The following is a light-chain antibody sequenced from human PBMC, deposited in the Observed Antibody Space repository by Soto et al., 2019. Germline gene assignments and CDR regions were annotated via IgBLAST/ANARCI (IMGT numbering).Light chain of an antibody. CDR2: GNN. J-gene: IGLJ3*02. CDR1: SSHIGSGYD. Sequence: QSVLTQPPSVSGAPGQRVTISCTGSSSHIGSGYDVHWYHQLPGTAPKLLIYGNNNRPSGVPDRFSGSRSGTSASLAITGLQAEDEAEYYCQSYDSSLSVWVFGGGTKLTVL. V-gene: IGLV1-40*01. CDR3: QSYDSSLSVWV.